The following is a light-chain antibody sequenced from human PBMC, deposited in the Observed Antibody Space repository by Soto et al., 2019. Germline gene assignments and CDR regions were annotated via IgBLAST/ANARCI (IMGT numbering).Light chain of an antibody. CDR3: QQSYSTPSIT. CDR2: AAS. V-gene: IGKV1-39*01. CDR1: QSISSY. Sequence: DIQMTQSPSSLSASVGDRVTITCRASQSISSYLNWYQQKPGKAPKLLIYAASSLQSGAPSRFSGSGSGTDFTLTISSLQPEDFATYYCQQSYSTPSITFGGGTKVEIK. J-gene: IGKJ4*01.